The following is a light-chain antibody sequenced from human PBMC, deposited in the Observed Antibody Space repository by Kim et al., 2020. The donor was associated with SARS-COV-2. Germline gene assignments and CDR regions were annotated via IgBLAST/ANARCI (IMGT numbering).Light chain of an antibody. CDR1: QSVSSN. CDR3: QQRSDWPIT. V-gene: IGKV3-11*01. Sequence: LSPGKRAPLSCGASQSVSSNLAWYQQKPGQAPRLLIYEASNRAPGIPARFSGSGSGTDFSLTISRLEFEDSAVYYCQQRSDWPITFGQGTRLEIK. CDR2: EAS. J-gene: IGKJ5*01.